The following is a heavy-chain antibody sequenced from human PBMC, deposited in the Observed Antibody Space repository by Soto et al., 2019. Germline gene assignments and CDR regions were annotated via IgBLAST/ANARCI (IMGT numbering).Heavy chain of an antibody. Sequence: GASVKVSCKASGYTFTGYYMHWVRQAPGQGLEWMGWINPNSGGTNYAQKFQGWVTMTRDTSISTAYMELSRLRSDDTAVYYCARGDLTIFGVVNPSPVHWFDPWGQGTLFTVSS. J-gene: IGHJ5*02. CDR2: INPNSGGT. CDR3: ARGDLTIFGVVNPSPVHWFDP. CDR1: GYTFTGYY. V-gene: IGHV1-2*04. D-gene: IGHD3-3*01.